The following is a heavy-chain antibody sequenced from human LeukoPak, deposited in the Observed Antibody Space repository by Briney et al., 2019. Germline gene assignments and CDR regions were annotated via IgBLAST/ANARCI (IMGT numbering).Heavy chain of an antibody. D-gene: IGHD1-26*01. Sequence: GASVKVSCKASGGTFSSYAISWVRQAPGQGLEWMGGIIPIFGTANYAQKFQGRVTITADESTSTAYMELSSLRSEDTAVYYCARGEGIAGAFPALYYFDYWGQGTLVTVSS. CDR2: IIPIFGTA. V-gene: IGHV1-69*13. CDR3: ARGEGIAGAFPALYYFDY. CDR1: GGTFSSYA. J-gene: IGHJ4*02.